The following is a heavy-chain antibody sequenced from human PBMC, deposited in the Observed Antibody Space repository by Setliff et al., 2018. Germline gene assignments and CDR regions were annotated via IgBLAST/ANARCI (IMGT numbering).Heavy chain of an antibody. CDR2: IHYSGST. V-gene: IGHV4-59*01. D-gene: IGHD3-3*01. CDR3: ARVAEASTRHIGIFGVVPHGFDI. J-gene: IGHJ3*02. Sequence: NPSETLSLTCTVSGGSINSYYWSWMRRPPGKGLEWIGYIHYSGSTSYNPSLKSRVTILVDTSKNQLSLRVNSMTAADTAVYYCARVAEASTRHIGIFGVVPHGFDIWGQGTMVTVSS. CDR1: GGSINSYY.